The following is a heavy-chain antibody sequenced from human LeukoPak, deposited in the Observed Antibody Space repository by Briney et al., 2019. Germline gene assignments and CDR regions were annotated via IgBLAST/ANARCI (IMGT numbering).Heavy chain of an antibody. CDR2: IYHIGTT. D-gene: IGHD3-10*01. V-gene: IGHV4-30-2*01. Sequence: PSETLSLTCTVSGGSVSSGGFHWSWIRQPPGKSLEWIGYIYHIGTTDYNPSLKSRVTISLDRSKNQVSLNLTSMTAADTAVYYCAREGMYYYGSGSRMSSYYYYGMDVWGQGTTVTVSS. J-gene: IGHJ6*02. CDR1: GGSVSSGGFH. CDR3: AREGMYYYGSGSRMSSYYYYGMDV.